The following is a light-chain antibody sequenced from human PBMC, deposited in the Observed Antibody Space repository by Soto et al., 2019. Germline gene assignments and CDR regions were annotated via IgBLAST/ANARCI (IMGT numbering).Light chain of an antibody. Sequence: QSALTQPASVSGSPGQSITISCTGTTSDIGGYNFVSWYQQHPGKAPKLLIYDVRNRPSGVSNRFSGSKSVNTASLTISGLQAEDEADYYCNSYRTISTYVFGSGTKLTVL. J-gene: IGLJ1*01. CDR2: DVR. V-gene: IGLV2-14*01. CDR1: TSDIGGYNF. CDR3: NSYRTISTYV.